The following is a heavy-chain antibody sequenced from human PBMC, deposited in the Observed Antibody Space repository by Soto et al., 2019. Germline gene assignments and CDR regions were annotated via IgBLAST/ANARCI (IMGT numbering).Heavy chain of an antibody. CDR3: ARHENIVVVAAATAFDI. D-gene: IGHD2-15*01. CDR2: VYYSGNA. J-gene: IGHJ3*02. CDR1: GGSISSSSHF. Sequence: SETLSLTCSVSGGSISSSSHFWGWIRQSPGKGLEWIGTVYYSGNAYFSPSLKSRVTISVDTSKNQFSLDLSSVTAADTAVYYCARHENIVVVAAATAFDIWGQGTMVTVSS. V-gene: IGHV4-39*01.